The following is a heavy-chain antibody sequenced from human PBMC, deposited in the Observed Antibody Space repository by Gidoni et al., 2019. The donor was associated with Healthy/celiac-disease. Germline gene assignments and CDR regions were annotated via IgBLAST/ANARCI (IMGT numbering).Heavy chain of an antibody. D-gene: IGHD3-3*01. CDR2: MFTNDEK. V-gene: IGHV2-26*01. CDR1: GFSLSNARMG. J-gene: IGHJ2*01. CDR3: ARIRLEWSRKIWYFDL. Sequence: QVTLKESGPVLVKPTETLTLTCTVSGFSLSNARMGVSWIRQPPGKAQEWLAHMFTNDEKSYSTSLKSRLTISKDTSKLPVVLTMTTMDPVDTATYYCARIRLEWSRKIWYFDLWGRGTLVTVSS.